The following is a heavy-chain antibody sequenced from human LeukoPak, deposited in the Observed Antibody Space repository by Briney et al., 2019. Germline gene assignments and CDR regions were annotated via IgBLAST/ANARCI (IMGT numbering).Heavy chain of an antibody. CDR2: IYYSGST. CDR1: GDSVNDYY. D-gene: IGHD3-10*01. Sequence: PSETLSLTCTVSGDSVNDYYWNWIRQPPGKGLEWIGYIYYSGSTDYNPSLKSRVTISVDTSKNQFSLKLNSVTAADTAVYYCARGGARGSSAFDVWGQRTMVIVSA. V-gene: IGHV4-59*02. CDR3: ARGGARGSSAFDV. J-gene: IGHJ3*01.